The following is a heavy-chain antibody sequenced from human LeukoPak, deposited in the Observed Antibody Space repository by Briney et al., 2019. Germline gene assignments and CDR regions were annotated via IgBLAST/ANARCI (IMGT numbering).Heavy chain of an antibody. Sequence: ASVEVSCKVSGDTLTELSMHWVRQAPGKGLEWMGGFDPEDGETIYAQKFQGRVTMTEDTSTDTAYMELSSLRSEDTAVYYCATSRQQLVTFDYWGQGTLVTVSS. CDR2: FDPEDGET. CDR1: GDTLTELS. V-gene: IGHV1-24*01. D-gene: IGHD6-13*01. J-gene: IGHJ4*02. CDR3: ATSRQQLVTFDY.